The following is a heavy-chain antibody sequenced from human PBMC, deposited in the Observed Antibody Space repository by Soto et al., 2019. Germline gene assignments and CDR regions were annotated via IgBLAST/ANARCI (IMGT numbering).Heavy chain of an antibody. J-gene: IGHJ3*02. CDR3: ASSVWSSCYSGCAFDI. D-gene: IGHD2-15*01. CDR2: MNPNSGNT. Sequence: QVQLVQSGAEVKKPGASVKVSCKASGYTFTSYDINWVRQATGQGLEWMGWMNPNSGNTGYAQKFQGRVTMTRNTSISTAYMELSSLRSEDTAVYYCASSVWSSCYSGCAFDIWGQGTMVTVSS. V-gene: IGHV1-8*01. CDR1: GYTFTSYD.